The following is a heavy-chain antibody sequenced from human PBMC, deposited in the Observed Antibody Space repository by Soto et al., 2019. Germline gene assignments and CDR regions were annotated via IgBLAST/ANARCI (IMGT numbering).Heavy chain of an antibody. CDR1: GFTFSSYW. Sequence: EVQLVESGGDVVQPGGSLRLSCAASGFTFSSYWMSWVRQAPGKGLEWVGNKKQDGSEKYYVDSVKGRFTISRDNAKNSLYLQMNSLRAEDTAVYYCARDRNYGDFDYWGQGTLVTVSS. J-gene: IGHJ4*02. D-gene: IGHD4-17*01. V-gene: IGHV3-7*01. CDR2: KKQDGSEK. CDR3: ARDRNYGDFDY.